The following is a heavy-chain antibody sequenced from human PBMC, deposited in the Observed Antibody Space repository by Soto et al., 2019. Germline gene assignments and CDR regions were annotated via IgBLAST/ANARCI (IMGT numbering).Heavy chain of an antibody. J-gene: IGHJ5*01. D-gene: IGHD1-26*01. V-gene: IGHV3-21*01. CDR3: ARDPPSGATLDWFDS. CDR1: GFSFSSDS. Sequence: GGSLRLSCAASGFSFSSDSMGWVRQAPGKGLEWVASISSSGSFMNYADSVKGRFTISRDNAKNSLYLQMRSLKDDDTAVYYCARDPPSGATLDWFDSWGSGTLVTVSS. CDR2: ISSSGSFM.